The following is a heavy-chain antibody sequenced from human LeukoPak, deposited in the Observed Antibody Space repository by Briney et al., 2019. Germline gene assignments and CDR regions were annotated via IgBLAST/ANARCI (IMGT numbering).Heavy chain of an antibody. CDR2: IKQDGSEK. CDR3: ARDYDYVWGSYRHWYFDL. D-gene: IGHD3-16*02. CDR1: GFTFGSYW. J-gene: IGHJ2*01. Sequence: PGGSLRLSCAVSGFTFGSYWMSWVRQAPGKGLEWVANIKQDGSEKYYVDSVKGRFTISRDNAKSSLYLQMNSLRAEDTAVYYCARDYDYVWGSYRHWYFDLWGRGTLVTVSS. V-gene: IGHV3-7*05.